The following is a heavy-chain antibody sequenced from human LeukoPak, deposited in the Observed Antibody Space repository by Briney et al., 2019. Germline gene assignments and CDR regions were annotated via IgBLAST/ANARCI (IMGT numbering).Heavy chain of an antibody. CDR2: ISGSGGST. V-gene: IGHV3-23*01. J-gene: IGHJ4*02. CDR1: GFSFSSYA. Sequence: AESLRLSCAASGFSFSSYAMSWVRQAPPKGLEWVSAISGSGGSTYYEDSVKGRLTTSRDNAKNSLYLQMNSLRAEGTVVYYYAKDGNQWIQPLNYWGQGTLVTVP. D-gene: IGHD5-18*01. CDR3: AKDGNQWIQPLNY.